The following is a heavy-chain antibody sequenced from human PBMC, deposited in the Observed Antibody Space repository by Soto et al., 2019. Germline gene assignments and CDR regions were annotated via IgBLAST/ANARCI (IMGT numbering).Heavy chain of an antibody. CDR3: ARDPSDRSSWSHFDY. D-gene: IGHD6-13*01. CDR2: IIPILGIA. Sequence: SVKVSCKASGGTFSSYTISWLRQAPGQGLEWMGRIIPILGIANYAQKFQGRVTITADKSTSTAYMELSSLRSEDTAVYYCARDPSDRSSWSHFDYWGQGTLVTVSS. V-gene: IGHV1-69*04. J-gene: IGHJ4*02. CDR1: GGTFSSYT.